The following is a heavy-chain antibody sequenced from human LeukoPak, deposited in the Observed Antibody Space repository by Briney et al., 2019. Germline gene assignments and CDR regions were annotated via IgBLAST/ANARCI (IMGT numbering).Heavy chain of an antibody. CDR1: GGSFSGYY. CDR3: ARNGWRWLQFLGY. Sequence: SETLSLTCAVYGGSFSGYYWSWIRQPPGKGLEWIGEINHSGSTNYNPSLKSRVTISVDTSKNQFSLKLSSVTAADTAVYYCARNGWRWLQFLGYWGQGTLVTVSS. V-gene: IGHV4-34*01. D-gene: IGHD5-24*01. J-gene: IGHJ4*02. CDR2: INHSGST.